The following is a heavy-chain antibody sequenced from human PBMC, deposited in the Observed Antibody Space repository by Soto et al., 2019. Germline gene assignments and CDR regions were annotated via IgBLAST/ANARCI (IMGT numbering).Heavy chain of an antibody. Sequence: QVQLQQWGAGLLKPLETLSLTCAVSGGSLSPYYWSWIRRPPGKGLEWIGEISHTGSTKYNPSLKSRVTISGDTSKNQPSLTLTTVTAADTAVYYCARSRVWLQTPAGFAYWGQGTLVAVSS. J-gene: IGHJ4*02. V-gene: IGHV4-34*01. CDR2: ISHTGST. D-gene: IGHD5-12*01. CDR1: GGSLSPYY. CDR3: ARSRVWLQTPAGFAY.